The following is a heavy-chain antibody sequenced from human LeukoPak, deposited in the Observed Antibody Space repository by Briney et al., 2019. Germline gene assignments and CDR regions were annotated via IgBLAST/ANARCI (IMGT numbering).Heavy chain of an antibody. CDR2: IKHDGGEK. CDR3: ARQPLFPHRFDP. CDR1: GFTFSNYW. Sequence: NPGGSLRLSCAASGFTFSNYWMTWVRQAPGNGLEWVANIKHDGGEKYYVDSVKGRFTISRDNAKNSLYLQMNSLRAEDTAVYYCARQPLFPHRFDPWGQGTLVTVSS. J-gene: IGHJ5*02. V-gene: IGHV3-7*04.